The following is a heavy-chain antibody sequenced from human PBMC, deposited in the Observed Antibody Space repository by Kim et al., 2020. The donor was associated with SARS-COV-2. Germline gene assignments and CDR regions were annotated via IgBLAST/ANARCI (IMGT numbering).Heavy chain of an antibody. CDR1: GGSFSGYY. V-gene: IGHV4-34*01. D-gene: IGHD4-17*01. J-gene: IGHJ2*01. CDR2: INHSGST. CDR3: AREVYGDAPFDL. Sequence: SETLSLTCAVYGGSFSGYYWSWIRQPPGKGLEWIGEINHSGSTNYNPSLKSRVTISVDTSKNQFSLKLSSVTAADTAVYYCAREVYGDAPFDLWGRGTLVTVSS.